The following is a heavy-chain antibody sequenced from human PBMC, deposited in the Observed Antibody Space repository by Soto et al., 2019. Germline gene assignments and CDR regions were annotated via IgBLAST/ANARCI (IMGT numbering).Heavy chain of an antibody. V-gene: IGHV3-15*07. CDR3: TTQLYYDFLSGPPLSYGMDF. J-gene: IGHJ6*02. CDR2: IKSKTDGGTT. CDR1: GFTFSNAW. D-gene: IGHD3-3*01. Sequence: PGGSLRLSCAASGFTFSNAWMNWVRQAPGKGLEWVGRIKSKTDGGTTDYAAPVKGRFTISRDDSKNTLYLQMNSLKTEDTAVYYCTTQLYYDFLSGPPLSYGMDFWGQGTTVTVSS.